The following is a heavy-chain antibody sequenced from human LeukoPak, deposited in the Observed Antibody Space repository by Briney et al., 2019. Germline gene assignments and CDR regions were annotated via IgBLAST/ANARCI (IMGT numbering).Heavy chain of an antibody. D-gene: IGHD3-22*01. CDR3: ARALAWDSSGYMGVFDY. Sequence: PGGSLRLSCAASGFTFDDYGMIWVRQPPGKGLEWVSAINWNGDSSGYADSVKGRFTISRDNAKNSLYLQMNSLRADDTALYYCARALAWDSSGYMGVFDYWGQGTLVTVSS. CDR2: INWNGDSS. CDR1: GFTFDDYG. J-gene: IGHJ4*02. V-gene: IGHV3-20*04.